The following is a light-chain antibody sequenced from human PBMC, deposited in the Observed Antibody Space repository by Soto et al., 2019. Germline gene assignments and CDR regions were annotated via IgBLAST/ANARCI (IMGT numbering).Light chain of an antibody. CDR3: QQAHSFPLT. V-gene: IGKV1-12*01. CDR1: QGISSW. Sequence: DIQMTQSPSSVSASVGDRVTITCRASQGISSWLAWYQQKPGTAPNLLISAASSLQSGVPSRFSGSGSGTDFTRISSNLQPEDFATYYGQQAHSFPLTCGGGTKVEI. J-gene: IGKJ4*01. CDR2: AAS.